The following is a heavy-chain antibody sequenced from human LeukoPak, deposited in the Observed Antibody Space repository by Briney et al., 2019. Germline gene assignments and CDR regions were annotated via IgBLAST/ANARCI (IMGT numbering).Heavy chain of an antibody. CDR1: GGSFSGYY. V-gene: IGHV4-34*01. CDR2: INHSGST. CDR3: ARTTVVTSNFDF. J-gene: IGHJ4*02. D-gene: IGHD4-23*01. Sequence: SETLSLTCAVYGGSFSGYYLTWIRQPPGKGLEWIGEINHSGSTNYNPSLMSRVTISVDTSKNQFSLKLISVTAADTAMYYCARTTVVTSNFDFWGQGTLVTVSS.